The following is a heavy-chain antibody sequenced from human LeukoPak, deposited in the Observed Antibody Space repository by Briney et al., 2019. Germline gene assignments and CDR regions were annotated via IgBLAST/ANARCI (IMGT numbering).Heavy chain of an antibody. Sequence: GGSLRLSCAASGFTFSNYAMNWVRQAPGKGLEWVSFISGSGSSTHYADSVKGRFTISRDNSNNTMYLQINSLRAEDTAAYYCAKGAKYDFWSGYTLEYFDGWGKGTLVTVSS. J-gene: IGHJ4*02. CDR3: AKGAKYDFWSGYTLEYFDG. V-gene: IGHV3-23*01. D-gene: IGHD3-3*01. CDR2: ISGSGSST. CDR1: GFTFSNYA.